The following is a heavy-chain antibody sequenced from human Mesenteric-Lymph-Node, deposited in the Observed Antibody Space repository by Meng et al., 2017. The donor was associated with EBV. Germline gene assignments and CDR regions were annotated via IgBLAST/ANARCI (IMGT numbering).Heavy chain of an antibody. V-gene: IGHV7-4-1*02. Sequence: QVQPGQFGSELKKPGASVKFSCKASGYTFTTYPINWVRQAPGQGLEWMGWINTNTGNPTYAQGFSGRFVFALDTSVSTAYLQISSLKAEDTAVYYCARGTGGAFDIWGQGTVVTVSS. CDR1: GYTFTTYP. CDR3: ARGTGGAFDI. J-gene: IGHJ3*02. D-gene: IGHD1-14*01. CDR2: INTNTGNP.